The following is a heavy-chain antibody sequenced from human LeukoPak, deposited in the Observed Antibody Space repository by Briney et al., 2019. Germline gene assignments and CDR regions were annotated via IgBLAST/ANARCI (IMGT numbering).Heavy chain of an antibody. J-gene: IGHJ3*02. V-gene: IGHV3-11*06. CDR1: GFTFSDYY. CDR3: ARDFHDYGDYEPDAFDI. D-gene: IGHD4-17*01. CDR2: ISSSSSYI. Sequence: PGGSLRLSCAASGFTFSDYYMTWIRQAPGQGLEWVSSISSSSSYIYYAVSVKGRFTISRDNAKNSLYLQMNSLRAEDTAVYYCARDFHDYGDYEPDAFDIWGQGTMVTVSS.